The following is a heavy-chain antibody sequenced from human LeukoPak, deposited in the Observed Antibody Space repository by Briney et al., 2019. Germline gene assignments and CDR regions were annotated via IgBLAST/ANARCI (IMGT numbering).Heavy chain of an antibody. CDR3: ARTGYSNSFDY. V-gene: IGHV4-34*01. CDR1: GGSFSGYY. D-gene: IGHD6-13*01. CDR2: INHSGST. J-gene: IGHJ4*02. Sequence: SETLSLTCAAYGGSFSGYYWSWIRQPPGKGLEWIGEINHSGSTNYNPSLKSRVTISVDTSKNQFSLKLSSVTAADTAVYYCARTGYSNSFDYWGQGTLVTVSS.